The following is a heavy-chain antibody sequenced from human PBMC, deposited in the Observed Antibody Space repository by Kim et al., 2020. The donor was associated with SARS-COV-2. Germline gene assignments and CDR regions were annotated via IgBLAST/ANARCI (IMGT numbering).Heavy chain of an antibody. J-gene: IGHJ6*02. V-gene: IGHV3-33*06. Sequence: GGSLRLSCAASGCTFSSYGMHWVRKAPGKGLEWVAVIWYDGSNKYYADSVKGRFTISRDNSKNTLYLQMNSLRAEDTAVYYCAKVEAPAMVRGVSPIRGYYYYGMDVWGQGTTVTVSS. CDR1: GCTFSSYG. CDR2: IWYDGSNK. CDR3: AKVEAPAMVRGVSPIRGYYYYGMDV. D-gene: IGHD3-10*01.